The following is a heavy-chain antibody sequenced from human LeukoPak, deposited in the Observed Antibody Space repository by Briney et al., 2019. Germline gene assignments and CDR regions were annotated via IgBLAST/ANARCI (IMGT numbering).Heavy chain of an antibody. Sequence: GGSLRLSCTASGFTFGDYAMSWFRQAPGKGLEWVGFIRSKAYGGTTEYAASVKGRFSITRDDSKSIAYLQMNSLKTEDTARYFCTRDPGHCSGGSCYAGPWGQGTLVTVSS. J-gene: IGHJ5*02. V-gene: IGHV3-49*03. D-gene: IGHD2-15*01. CDR1: GFTFGDYA. CDR3: TRDPGHCSGGSCYAGP. CDR2: IRSKAYGGTT.